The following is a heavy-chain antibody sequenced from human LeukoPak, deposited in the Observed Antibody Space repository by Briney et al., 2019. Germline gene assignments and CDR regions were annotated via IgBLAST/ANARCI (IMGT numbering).Heavy chain of an antibody. CDR3: ARPIDQNLEVFDY. J-gene: IGHJ4*02. D-gene: IGHD1-1*01. V-gene: IGHV3-21*01. Sequence: GGSLRLSCVASGFTFSSYSMNWVRQAPGKGLEWVSSISSSSSYIYYADSVKGRFTISRDNAKNSLYLQMNSLRAEDTAVYYCARPIDQNLEVFDYWGQGTLVTVSS. CDR1: GFTFSSYS. CDR2: ISSSSSYI.